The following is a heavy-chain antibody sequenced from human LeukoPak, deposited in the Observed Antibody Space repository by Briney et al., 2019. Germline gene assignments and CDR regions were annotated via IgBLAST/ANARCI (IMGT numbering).Heavy chain of an antibody. CDR1: GYTFTSYY. Sequence: GASVKVSCKASGYTFTSYYMHWVRQAPGQGLEWMGIINPSGRSTSYAQKFQGRVTMTRDTSTSTVYMELSSLRSEDTAVYYCARDFRVSTSTAYFDYWGQGTLVTVSS. CDR2: INPSGRST. V-gene: IGHV1-46*01. CDR3: ARDFRVSTSTAYFDY. J-gene: IGHJ4*02. D-gene: IGHD2-2*01.